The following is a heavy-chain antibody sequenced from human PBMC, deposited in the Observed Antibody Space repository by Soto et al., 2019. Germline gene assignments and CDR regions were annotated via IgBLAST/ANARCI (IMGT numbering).Heavy chain of an antibody. Sequence: SLRLSCAASGFTFSSYAMHWVRQAPGKGLEWVAVISYDGSNKYYADSVKGRFTISRDNSKNTLYLQMNSLRAEDTAVYYCAREKGDGYSSSYTYGMDVWGQGTTVTVSS. CDR2: ISYDGSNK. CDR1: GFTFSSYA. CDR3: AREKGDGYSSSYTYGMDV. J-gene: IGHJ6*02. V-gene: IGHV3-30-3*01. D-gene: IGHD6-13*01.